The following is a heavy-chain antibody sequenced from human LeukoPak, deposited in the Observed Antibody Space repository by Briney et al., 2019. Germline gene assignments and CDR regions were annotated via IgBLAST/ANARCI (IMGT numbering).Heavy chain of an antibody. Sequence: GGSLRLSCAASGFTFSSYDMHWVRQAAGKGLEWVAAINTAGDTYYPGSVRGRFTISRENAKKSFFLQMNILGAGDTAVYYCARGGYFGSGPMDVWGQGTTVTVSS. CDR2: INTAGDT. J-gene: IGHJ6*02. D-gene: IGHD3-10*01. V-gene: IGHV3-13*01. CDR3: ARGGYFGSGPMDV. CDR1: GFTFSSYD.